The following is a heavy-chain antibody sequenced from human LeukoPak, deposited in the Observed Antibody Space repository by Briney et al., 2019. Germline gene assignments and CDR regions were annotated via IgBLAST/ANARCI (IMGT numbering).Heavy chain of an antibody. CDR2: INVGNGNT. Sequence: ASVKVSCKSSGYTFTIYAMHWVRQAPGQRLEWMGWINVGNGNTKYSQKFQGRVTITRDTSASTAYMELSSLRSEDTAVYYCARALDSSGYYSYNWFDPWGQGTLVTVSS. D-gene: IGHD3-22*01. CDR3: ARALDSSGYYSYNWFDP. J-gene: IGHJ5*02. V-gene: IGHV1-3*01. CDR1: GYTFTIYA.